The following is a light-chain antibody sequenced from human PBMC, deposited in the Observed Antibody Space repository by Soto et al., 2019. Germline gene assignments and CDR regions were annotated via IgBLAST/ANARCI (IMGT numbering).Light chain of an antibody. CDR2: DVS. CDR1: SSDVGGYNY. CDR3: SSYTTSTTRKIV. J-gene: IGLJ1*01. V-gene: IGLV2-14*01. Sequence: SALTQPASVSGSPGQSITISCTGTSSDVGGYNYVSWYQQHPGKAPKFMIYDVSNRPSGVSNRFSGSKSGNTASLTISGLQAGDEADYYCSSYTTSTTRKIVFGTGTKVTVL.